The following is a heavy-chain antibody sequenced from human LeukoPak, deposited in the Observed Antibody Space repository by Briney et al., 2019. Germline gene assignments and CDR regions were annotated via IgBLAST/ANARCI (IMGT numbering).Heavy chain of an antibody. J-gene: IGHJ6*02. V-gene: IGHV3-49*04. CDR3: TRGPILHWLHNGIDV. Sequence: GGSLRLSCTASGFILADHAMAWVRQAPGKGLECVGFVRSKAYGGTTEYATSVKGRFTISRDDSESIVYLQMNSLKTEDTAVYYCTRGPILHWLHNGIDVWGQGTTVIVSS. D-gene: IGHD2-8*02. CDR2: VRSKAYGGTT. CDR1: GFILADHA.